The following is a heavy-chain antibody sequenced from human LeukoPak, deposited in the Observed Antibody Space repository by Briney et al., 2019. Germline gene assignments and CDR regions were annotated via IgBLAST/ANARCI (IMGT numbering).Heavy chain of an antibody. CDR3: ARELVSRAFDI. CDR1: GYTLTSYY. CDR2: INPNSGGT. V-gene: IGHV1-2*02. Sequence: VASVKVSCKASGYTLTSYYMHWVRQAPGQGLEWMGWINPNSGGTNYAQKFQGRFTMTRDTSISTAYMELSRLRSDDTAVYYCARELVSRAFDIWGQGTMVTVSS. J-gene: IGHJ3*02. D-gene: IGHD3-9*01.